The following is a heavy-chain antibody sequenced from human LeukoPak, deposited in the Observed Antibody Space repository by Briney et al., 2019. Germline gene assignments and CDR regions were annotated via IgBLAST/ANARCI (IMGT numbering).Heavy chain of an antibody. V-gene: IGHV4-59*10. D-gene: IGHD3-9*01. CDR3: ARTRGEYYDILTGYYQPPAPYYFDY. CDR2: IYTSGST. Sequence: PSETLSLTCAVYGGSFSGYYWSWIRQPAGKGLEWIGRIYTSGSTNYNPSLESRVTMSVDTSKNQFSLKLSSVTAADTAVYYCARTRGEYYDILTGYYQPPAPYYFDYWGQGTLVTVSS. CDR1: GGSFSGYY. J-gene: IGHJ4*02.